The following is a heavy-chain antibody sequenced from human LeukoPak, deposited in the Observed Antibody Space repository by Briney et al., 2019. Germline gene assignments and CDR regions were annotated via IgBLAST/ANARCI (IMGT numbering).Heavy chain of an antibody. CDR3: ARDQIGIVVVTVDAFDI. V-gene: IGHV3-7*01. Sequence: GGSLRLSCAASGFTFNNYWMSWVRQAPGKGLEWVAHIKQDESDKYYVDSVKGRFTISRDNAKNSLYLQMNSLRAEDTAVYYCARDQIGIVVVTVDAFDIWGQGTMVTVSS. CDR2: IKQDESDK. CDR1: GFTFNNYW. J-gene: IGHJ3*02. D-gene: IGHD3-22*01.